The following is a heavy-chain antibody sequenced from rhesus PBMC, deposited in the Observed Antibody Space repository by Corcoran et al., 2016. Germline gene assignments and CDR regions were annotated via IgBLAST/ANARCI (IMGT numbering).Heavy chain of an antibody. CDR3: AAGYSSGWYDYGLDS. CDR1: GYSISSGYG. D-gene: IGHD6-31*01. V-gene: IGHV4-122*02. J-gene: IGHJ6*01. Sequence: QVQLQESGPGLVKPSETLSLTCAVSGYSISSGYGWSWIRQPPGKGLEWIGYISFSGSTSYNPSLKRRVTISRYTSKNQFSLKLSSVTAADTAVYYCAAGYSSGWYDYGLDSWGQGVVVTVSS. CDR2: ISFSGST.